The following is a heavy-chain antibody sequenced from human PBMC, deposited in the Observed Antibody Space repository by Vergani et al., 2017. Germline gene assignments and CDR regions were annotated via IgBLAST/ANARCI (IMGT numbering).Heavy chain of an antibody. V-gene: IGHV3-23*04. J-gene: IGHJ4*02. CDR2: ISGSGGST. D-gene: IGHD3-22*01. Sequence: VQLVESGGGLVKPGGSLRLSCAASGFTVSSNYMSWVRQAPGKGLEWVSAISGSGGSTYYADSVKGRFTISRDNSKNTLYLQMNSLRAEDTAVYYCAREELWDYDSSGYYFYWGQGTLVTVSS. CDR1: GFTVSSNY. CDR3: AREELWDYDSSGYYFY.